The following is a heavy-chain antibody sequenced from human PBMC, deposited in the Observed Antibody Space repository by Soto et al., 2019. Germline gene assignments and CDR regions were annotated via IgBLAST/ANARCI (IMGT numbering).Heavy chain of an antibody. Sequence: ASVKVSCKASGYLFTAYSMHWVRLAPGQGLEWMGVVNPSGGSTKYAQNFQGRVTMTRDTSTTTMYMELNSLRSDDTAIYYCAREENCSGGTCYSEYFHRWGQGTLVTVSS. J-gene: IGHJ1*01. D-gene: IGHD2-15*01. CDR2: VNPSGGST. CDR1: GYLFTAYS. CDR3: AREENCSGGTCYSEYFHR. V-gene: IGHV1-46*01.